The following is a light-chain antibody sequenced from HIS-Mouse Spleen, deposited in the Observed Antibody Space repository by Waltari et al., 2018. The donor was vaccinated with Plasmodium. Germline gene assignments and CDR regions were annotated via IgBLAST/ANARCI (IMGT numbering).Light chain of an antibody. Sequence: QSALTQPASVSGSPGQSITISCTGTSSDVGRYNLVSWYQQHPGKAPKLMIYEGSKRPSGVSNRFSGSKSGNTASLTISGLQAEDEVDYYCCSYAGSSTFVFGGGTKLTVL. J-gene: IGLJ3*02. CDR3: CSYAGSSTFV. CDR2: EGS. V-gene: IGLV2-23*03. CDR1: SSDVGRYNL.